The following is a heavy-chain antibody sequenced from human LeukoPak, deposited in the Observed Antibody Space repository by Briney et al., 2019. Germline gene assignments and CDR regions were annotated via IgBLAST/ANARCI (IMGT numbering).Heavy chain of an antibody. CDR3: ARHGGSGYSSFDY. Sequence: SETLSLTCTVSGGSISSYYWSWIRQPPGKGLEWIGYIYYSGSTNYNPSLKSRVTISVDTSKNQFSLKLSSVTAADTAVYSCARHGGSGYSSFDYWGQGALVTVSS. V-gene: IGHV4-59*08. CDR1: GGSISSYY. J-gene: IGHJ4*02. D-gene: IGHD5-24*01. CDR2: IYYSGST.